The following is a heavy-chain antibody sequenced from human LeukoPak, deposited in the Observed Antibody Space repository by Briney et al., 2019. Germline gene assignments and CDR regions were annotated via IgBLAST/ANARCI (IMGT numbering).Heavy chain of an antibody. CDR1: GFTVSNNY. D-gene: IGHD6-13*01. CDR3: ARDRGAAAGD. Sequence: GGSLRLSCVASGFTVSNNYMSWVRQAPGKGLEWVSVIYRDGRTNYADSVKGRFTISRDNSKNTVYLQMNRLRVEDTAIYYCARDRGAAAGDWGQGTLVTVSS. J-gene: IGHJ4*02. CDR2: IYRDGRT. V-gene: IGHV3-53*01.